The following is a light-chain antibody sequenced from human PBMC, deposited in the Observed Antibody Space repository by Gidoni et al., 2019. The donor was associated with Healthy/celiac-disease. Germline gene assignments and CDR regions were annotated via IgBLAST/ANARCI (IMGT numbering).Light chain of an antibody. J-gene: IGKJ1*01. Sequence: DIQMTQSPSTLSASVGDRVTITCRASQRISSWLAWYQQKPGKAPKLLIYKASSLESGVPSRFSGRGSGTGFTLTISSLQPDDFATYYCQQYNSYAWTFXQXTKVEIK. V-gene: IGKV1-5*03. CDR2: KAS. CDR3: QQYNSYAWT. CDR1: QRISSW.